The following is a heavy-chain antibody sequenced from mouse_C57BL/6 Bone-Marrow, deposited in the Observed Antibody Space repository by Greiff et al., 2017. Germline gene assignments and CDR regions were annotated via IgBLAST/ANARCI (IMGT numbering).Heavy chain of an antibody. Sequence: EVQLQQSGPELVKPGASVKISCKASGYTFTDYYMNWVKQSHGKSLEWIGDINPNNGGTSYNQKFKGKATLTVDKSSSTAYMELRSLTSEDSAVYYCARSGVITTVVVDVWGPGTTLTVSS. D-gene: IGHD1-1*01. CDR1: GYTFTDYY. J-gene: IGHJ2*01. CDR3: ARSGVITTVVVDV. V-gene: IGHV1-26*01. CDR2: INPNNGGT.